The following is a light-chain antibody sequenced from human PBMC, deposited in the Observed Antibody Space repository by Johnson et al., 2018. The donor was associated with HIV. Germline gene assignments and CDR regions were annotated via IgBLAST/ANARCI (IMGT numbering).Light chain of an antibody. V-gene: IGLV1-51*02. CDR2: ENN. CDR3: GTWDTSLGSQFF. CDR1: SSNIGKNY. J-gene: IGLJ1*01. Sequence: QSVLTQPPSVSAAPGQKVTISCSGSSSNIGKNYVSWYQQLPGTATKLIMYENNKRTTGISDRFSDSQYGTTATLAITRLQTGDEADYYCGTWDTSLGSQFFFGSGPMVTVL.